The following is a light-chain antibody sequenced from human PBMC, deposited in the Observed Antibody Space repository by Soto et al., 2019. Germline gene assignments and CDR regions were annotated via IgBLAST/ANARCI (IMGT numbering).Light chain of an antibody. CDR2: VVT. CDR1: SXDVGDSDF. CDR3: SSFAATHTYI. Sequence: QSALTQPRSVSGSPGQSVTISCTGTSXDVGDSDFVSWYQQHPGKAPKLMIYVVTKRPSGVPDRFSGSKSGNTASLTISGLQDEDEADYYCSSFAATHTYIFGTGTKVTVL. J-gene: IGLJ1*01. V-gene: IGLV2-11*01.